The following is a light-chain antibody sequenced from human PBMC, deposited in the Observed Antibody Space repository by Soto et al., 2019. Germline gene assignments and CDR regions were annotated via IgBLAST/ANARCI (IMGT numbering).Light chain of an antibody. V-gene: IGKV3D-15*01. CDR1: QRVRSN. J-gene: IGKJ5*01. CDR2: GAS. CDR3: QQYNNWPAIT. Sequence: ELLMTQSPATLSVTPGERATLSCRASQRVRSNLSWYQQKPGQPPTLLISGASTRAPGIPARCSGFGAGTDFTLTISSLQSEDFAIYYCQQYNNWPAITFGQGTRLEIK.